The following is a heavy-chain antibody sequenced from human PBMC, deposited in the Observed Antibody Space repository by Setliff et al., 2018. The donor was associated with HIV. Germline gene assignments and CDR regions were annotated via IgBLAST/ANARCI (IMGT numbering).Heavy chain of an antibody. CDR3: AANGALTDWTFR. V-gene: IGHV4-31*03. J-gene: IGHJ4*02. CDR1: GISISSGGYY. CDR2: IYYSGST. D-gene: IGHD3-9*01. Sequence: PSETLSLTCTVSGISISSGGYYWSWVRQLPGKGLEWVGYIYYSGSTYYNPSLKSRVTISVDTSKNQFSLKLSSVTAADTAVYYCAANGALTDWTFRWGQGTLVTVS.